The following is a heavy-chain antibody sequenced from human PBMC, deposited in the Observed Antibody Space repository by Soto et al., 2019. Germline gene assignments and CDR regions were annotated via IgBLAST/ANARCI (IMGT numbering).Heavy chain of an antibody. Sequence: ASVKVSCKASGGTFSSYAISWVRQAPGQGLEWMGGIISSFGTANYAQKFQGRVTITADESTSTAYMELSSLRSEDTAVYYCARVSLTTVTTYYYYGMDVWGQGTTVTVSS. CDR1: GGTFSSYA. CDR2: IISSFGTA. CDR3: ARVSLTTVTTYYYYGMDV. D-gene: IGHD4-4*01. J-gene: IGHJ6*02. V-gene: IGHV1-69*13.